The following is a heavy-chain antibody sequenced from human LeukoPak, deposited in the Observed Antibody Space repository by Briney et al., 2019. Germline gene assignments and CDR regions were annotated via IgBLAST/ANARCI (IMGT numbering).Heavy chain of an antibody. CDR2: VRFDGSYQ. CDR3: AKDRTFEEYSFDF. Sequence: GGSLRLSCAASGFTFSSYWMSWVRLAPGKGLEWVTFVRFDGSYQLYTDSVEGRFTISRDNSKSTLYLQMTSLRPEDTALYYCAKDRTFEEYSFDFWGRGTLVTVSS. V-gene: IGHV3-30*02. J-gene: IGHJ4*02. CDR1: GFTFSSYW. D-gene: IGHD3-10*01.